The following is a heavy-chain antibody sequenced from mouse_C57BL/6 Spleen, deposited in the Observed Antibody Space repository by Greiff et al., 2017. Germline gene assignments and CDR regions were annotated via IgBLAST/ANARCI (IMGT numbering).Heavy chain of an antibody. Sequence: VQLVESGPELVKPGASVKLSCKASGYTFTSYCINWVKQRPGQGLEWIGWIYPRDGSTKYNEKFKGKATLTVDTSSSTAYMELHSLTSEDSAVYFCGREDYMDYWGQGTTLTVSS. D-gene: IGHD2-12*01. CDR2: IYPRDGST. CDR3: GREDYMDY. J-gene: IGHJ2*01. CDR1: GYTFTSYC. V-gene: IGHV1-85*01.